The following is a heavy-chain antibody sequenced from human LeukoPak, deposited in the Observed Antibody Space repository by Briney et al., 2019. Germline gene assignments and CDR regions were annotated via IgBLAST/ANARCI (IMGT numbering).Heavy chain of an antibody. J-gene: IGHJ4*02. CDR2: MNPNSGNT. CDR3: ARESQQLEDLGGDY. V-gene: IGHV1-8*03. CDR1: GYTFTSYD. Sequence: ASVKVSCKASGYTFTSYDINWVRQATGQGLEWMGWMNPNSGNTGYAQKFQGRVTITRNTSISTAYMELRSLRSDDTAVYYCARESQQLEDLGGDYWGQGTLVTVSS. D-gene: IGHD6-13*01.